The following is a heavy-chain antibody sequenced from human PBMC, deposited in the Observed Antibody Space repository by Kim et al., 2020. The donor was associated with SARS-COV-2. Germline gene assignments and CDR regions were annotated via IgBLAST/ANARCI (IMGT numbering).Heavy chain of an antibody. Sequence: ASVKVSCKASGYTFTGACISWVRQAPGQGLEWMGWISAYNGNTNYAQKLQGRVTMTTDTSTSTAYMELRSLRSDDTAVYYWARRSRSYYGAFDIWCQGTMVTVCS. V-gene: IGHV1-18*01. D-gene: IGHD1-26*01. J-gene: IGHJ3*02. CDR3: ARRSRSYYGAFDI. CDR1: GYTFTGAC. CDR2: ISAYNGNT.